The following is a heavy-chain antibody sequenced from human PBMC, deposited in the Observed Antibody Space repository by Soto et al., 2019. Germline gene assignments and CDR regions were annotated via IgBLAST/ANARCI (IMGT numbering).Heavy chain of an antibody. CDR3: ARDRRYCSSSSCRHKRYFDL. V-gene: IGHV4-59*01. CDR2: IYYSGST. J-gene: IGHJ2*01. CDR1: GCSTRRYH. Sequence: PSETFSITSPVSGCSTRRYHWSWIRQPPGKGLEWIGYIYYSGSTNYNPSLKSRVTISVDTSKNQFSLKLSSVSAADTAVYYCARDRRYCSSSSCRHKRYFDLWGRGTLVTFSS. D-gene: IGHD2-2*01.